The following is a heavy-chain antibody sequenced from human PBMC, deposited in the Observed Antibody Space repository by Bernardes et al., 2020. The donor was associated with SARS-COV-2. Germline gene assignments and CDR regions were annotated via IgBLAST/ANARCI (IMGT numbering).Heavy chain of an antibody. CDR2: IHYSGST. J-gene: IGHJ6*02. D-gene: IGHD3-3*01. Sequence: ETLSLTCTVSGGSISSNTYYWGWIRQPPGKGLEWIGYIHYSGSTYYNPSLKGRVTISGDTSGNQFSLKVNSVTAADTGVYYCARGHSIFGSYYYGLDVWGQGATGAVSS. CDR1: GGSISSNTYY. V-gene: IGHV4-39*01. CDR3: ARGHSIFGSYYYGLDV.